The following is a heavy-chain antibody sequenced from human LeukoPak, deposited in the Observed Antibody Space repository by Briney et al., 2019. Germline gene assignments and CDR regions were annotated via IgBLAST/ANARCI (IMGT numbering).Heavy chain of an antibody. Sequence: GGSLRLSCAASGFTFSSYWMHWVRQAPGKGLVWVSRIKTDGSSTSYADSVKGRFTISRDNAKNTLYLQMNSLRAEDTAVYYCAKDHYYDSSGYYYFDYWGQGTLVTVSS. CDR1: GFTFSSYW. D-gene: IGHD3-22*01. CDR3: AKDHYYDSSGYYYFDY. V-gene: IGHV3-74*01. CDR2: IKTDGSST. J-gene: IGHJ4*02.